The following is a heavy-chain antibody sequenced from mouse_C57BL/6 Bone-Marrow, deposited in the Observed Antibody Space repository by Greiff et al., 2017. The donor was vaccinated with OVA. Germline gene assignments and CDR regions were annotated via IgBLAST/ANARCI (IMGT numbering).Heavy chain of an antibody. Sequence: EVKLVESGGGLVKPGGSLKLSCAASGFTFSDYGMHWVRQAPEKGLEWVAYISSGSSTIYYADTVKGRFTISRNNAKNTRFLQMTSLRSEDTAMYYCARSLRYWYFDVWGTGTTVTVSS. CDR1: GFTFSDYG. CDR2: ISSGSSTI. V-gene: IGHV5-17*01. CDR3: ARSLRYWYFDV. J-gene: IGHJ1*03. D-gene: IGHD1-1*01.